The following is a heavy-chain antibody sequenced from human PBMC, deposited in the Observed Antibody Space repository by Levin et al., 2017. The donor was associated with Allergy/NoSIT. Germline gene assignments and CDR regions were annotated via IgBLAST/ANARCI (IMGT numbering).Heavy chain of an antibody. Sequence: PGGSLRLSCTASGFTFSSYWMSWVRQAPGKGLEWVANIKQDGSENYYVDSVKGRFTISRDNAKKSLYLQMNSLRVEDSAVYYCARGPSVGNALGYWGQGTLVTVSS. D-gene: IGHD2-15*01. CDR2: IKQDGSEN. J-gene: IGHJ4*02. CDR1: GFTFSSYW. V-gene: IGHV3-7*01. CDR3: ARGPSVGNALGY.